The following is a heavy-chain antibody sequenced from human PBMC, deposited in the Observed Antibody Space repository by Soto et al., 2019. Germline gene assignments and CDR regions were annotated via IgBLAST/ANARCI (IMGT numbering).Heavy chain of an antibody. Sequence: KTGGSLRLSCTTSGFTFGAYALSWFRQAPGKGLEWVGFSRSKGYGGTTEFAASVRGRFTISRDDSNSIAYLQMNSLKTEDTAVYYCTRGMYTAYETAPLFFDFWGQGTLVTVSS. CDR2: SRSKGYGGTT. CDR1: GFTFGAYA. D-gene: IGHD5-12*01. J-gene: IGHJ4*02. V-gene: IGHV3-49*05. CDR3: TRGMYTAYETAPLFFDF.